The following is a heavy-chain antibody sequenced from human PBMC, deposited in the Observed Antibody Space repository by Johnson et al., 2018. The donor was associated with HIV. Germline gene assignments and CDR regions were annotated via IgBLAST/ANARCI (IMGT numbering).Heavy chain of an antibody. CDR2: ISYDGSNK. CDR3: ARGEEEQLGDAFDI. V-gene: IGHV3-30*04. D-gene: IGHD6-6*01. CDR1: GFTFSSYA. Sequence: VQLVESGGGVVQPGESLRLSCAASGFTFSSYAMHWVRQAPGKGLEWVAVISYDGSNKYYADSVKGRFTISRDNSKNTLYLQMNSLRAEDTAVYYCARGEEEQLGDAFDIWGQGTMVTVSS. J-gene: IGHJ3*02.